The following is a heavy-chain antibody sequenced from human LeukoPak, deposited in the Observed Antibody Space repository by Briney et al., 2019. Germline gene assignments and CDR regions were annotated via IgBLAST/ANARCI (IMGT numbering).Heavy chain of an antibody. CDR1: GGSISGGSYY. J-gene: IGHJ4*02. D-gene: IGHD2-2*01. CDR3: ARGEGYCSSPSCYENYFDC. CDR2: IQTSVNT. Sequence: SQTLSLTCTVSGGSISGGSYYWNWIRQPAGKGLEWVGRIQTSVNTNYSPSLEGRVTISLDTSRNQFSLSLSSVTATDTAVYYCARGEGYCSSPSCYENYFDCWGQGTLVTVSS. V-gene: IGHV4-61*02.